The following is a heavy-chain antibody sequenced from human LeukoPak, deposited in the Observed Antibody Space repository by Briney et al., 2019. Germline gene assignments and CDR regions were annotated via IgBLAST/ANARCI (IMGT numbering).Heavy chain of an antibody. D-gene: IGHD1-1*01. Sequence: GGFLRLSCAASGFTFSSYVMSWVRQAPGKGLEWVSTISGSGGSTYYADSVKGRFTISRDNSKNTLHLQMNSLRAEDTAVYYCATRGTTTTKYFEHWGQGTLVTVSS. CDR1: GFTFSSYV. J-gene: IGHJ4*02. CDR2: ISGSGGST. CDR3: ATRGTTTTKYFEH. V-gene: IGHV3-23*01.